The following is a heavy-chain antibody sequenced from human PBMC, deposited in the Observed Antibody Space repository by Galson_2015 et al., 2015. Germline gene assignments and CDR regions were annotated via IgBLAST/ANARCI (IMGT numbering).Heavy chain of an antibody. J-gene: IGHJ4*02. V-gene: IGHV7-4-1*02. CDR1: GYTFTSYA. D-gene: IGHD3-22*01. CDR3: ARGYYDSSGYSITPFDY. CDR2: INTNTGNP. Sequence: SVKVSCKASGYTFTSYAMNWVRQAPGQGLEWMGWINTNTGNPTYAQGFTGRFVFSLDTSVSTAYLQISSLKAEDTAVYYCARGYYDSSGYSITPFDYWGQGTLVPVSS.